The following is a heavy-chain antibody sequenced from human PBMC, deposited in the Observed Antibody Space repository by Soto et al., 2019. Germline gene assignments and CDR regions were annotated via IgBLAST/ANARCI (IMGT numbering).Heavy chain of an antibody. Sequence: ASVKVSCKASGYTFTSYGISWVRQAPGQGLEWMGWISAYNGNTNYAQKLQGRVTMTTDTSTSTAYMELRSLRSDDTAVYYCARDKADCSSTSCHLPWFDPWGQGTLVTVSS. D-gene: IGHD2-2*01. V-gene: IGHV1-18*01. CDR3: ARDKADCSSTSCHLPWFDP. CDR1: GYTFTSYG. J-gene: IGHJ5*02. CDR2: ISAYNGNT.